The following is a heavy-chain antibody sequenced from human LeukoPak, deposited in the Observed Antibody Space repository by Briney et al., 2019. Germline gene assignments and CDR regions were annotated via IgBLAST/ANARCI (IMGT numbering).Heavy chain of an antibody. D-gene: IGHD3-22*01. Sequence: SETLSLTCTVSGGSISSYYWSWIRQPAGKGLEWIGRIYTSGSTNHNPSLKSRVTMSVDTSKNQFSLKLSSVTAADTAVYYCARALSSGYYLNWFDPWGQGTLVTVSS. CDR3: ARALSSGYYLNWFDP. CDR1: GGSISSYY. V-gene: IGHV4-4*07. J-gene: IGHJ5*02. CDR2: IYTSGST.